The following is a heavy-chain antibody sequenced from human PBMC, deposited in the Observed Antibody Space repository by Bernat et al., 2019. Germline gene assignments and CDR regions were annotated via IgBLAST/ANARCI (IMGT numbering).Heavy chain of an antibody. V-gene: IGHV1-46*01. CDR3: GKSLIQHFYYNGLDV. D-gene: IGHD5-18*01. Sequence: QVQLVQSGAEVKKPGASVKVSCKASGYTFTNYYIHWVRQAPGQGLEWMGVINPSDGRTRYAQKFQGTVSLTRDTSTSTVYMELSSLTSGETAMYYGGKSLIQHFYYNGLDVWGQGTTVTVSS. CDR2: INPSDGRT. CDR1: GYTFTNYY. J-gene: IGHJ6*02.